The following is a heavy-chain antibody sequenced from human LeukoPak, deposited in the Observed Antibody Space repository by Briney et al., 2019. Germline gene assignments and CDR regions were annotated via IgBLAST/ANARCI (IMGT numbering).Heavy chain of an antibody. J-gene: IGHJ3*02. CDR2: ISGSGGST. D-gene: IGHD6-19*01. CDR3: AKDQVFFDIAVASDAFDI. Sequence: GGSLRLSCAASGLTFSSYAMSWVRQAPGKGLEWVSAISGSGGSTYYADSVKGRFTISRDNSKNTLYLQMNSLRAEDTAVYYCAKDQVFFDIAVASDAFDIWGQGTMVTVSS. V-gene: IGHV3-23*01. CDR1: GLTFSSYA.